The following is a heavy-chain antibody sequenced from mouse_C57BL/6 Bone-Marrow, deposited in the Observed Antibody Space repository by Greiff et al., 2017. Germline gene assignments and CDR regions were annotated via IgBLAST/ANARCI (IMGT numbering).Heavy chain of an antibody. J-gene: IGHJ4*01. CDR3: ARSDYYGSSYVDYYAMDY. CDR1: GYTFTSYW. V-gene: IGHV1-7*01. Sequence: VQLQQSGAELAKPGASVKLSCKASGYTFTSYWMHWVKQRPGQGLEWIGYINPSSGYTKYNQKFKDKATLTADKSSSTAYMQLSSLTYEDSAVYYCARSDYYGSSYVDYYAMDYWGQGTSVTVSS. CDR2: INPSSGYT. D-gene: IGHD1-1*01.